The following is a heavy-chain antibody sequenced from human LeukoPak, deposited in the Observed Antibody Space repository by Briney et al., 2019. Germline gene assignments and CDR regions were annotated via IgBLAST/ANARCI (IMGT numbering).Heavy chain of an antibody. CDR3: AREEYFKDSHGYSYYFRS. CDR2: IYKSGST. CDR1: GGSIGWED. J-gene: IGHJ4*02. D-gene: IGHD3-22*01. V-gene: IGHV4-4*07. Sequence: PSETLSLTCTVSGGSIGWEDWSWIRQSAGKGLEWIGRIYKSGSTNYNPSFRRRVTMSVDTSKNQFSLHVTSVTAADTAVYYCAREEYFKDSHGYSYYFRSWGQGSLVTVSS.